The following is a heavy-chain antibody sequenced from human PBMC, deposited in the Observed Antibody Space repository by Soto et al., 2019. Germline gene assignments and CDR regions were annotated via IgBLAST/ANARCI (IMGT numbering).Heavy chain of an antibody. CDR3: ARDVSGLNWFDP. CDR2: ISSSSSTI. D-gene: IGHD5-12*01. V-gene: IGHV3-48*02. J-gene: IGHJ5*02. CDR1: GFTFDEYA. Sequence: GGSLRLSCAASGFTFDEYALTWVRQAPGKGLEWVSYISSSSSTIYYADSVKGRFTISRDNAKNSLYLQMNSLRDEDTAVYYCARDVSGLNWFDPWGQGTLVTVSS.